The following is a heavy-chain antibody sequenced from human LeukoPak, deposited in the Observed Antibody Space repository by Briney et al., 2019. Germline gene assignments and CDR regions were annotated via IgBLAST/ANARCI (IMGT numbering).Heavy chain of an antibody. CDR2: ISSSSSYI. CDR3: ARPPSIAAAGPFDY. D-gene: IGHD6-13*01. V-gene: IGHV3-21*01. J-gene: IGHJ4*02. Sequence: PGGSLRLSCAASGFTFSSYSMNWVHQAPGKGLEWVSSISSSSSYIYYADSVKGRFTISRDNAKNSLYLQMNSLRAEDTAVYYCARPPSIAAAGPFDYWGQGTLVTVSS. CDR1: GFTFSSYS.